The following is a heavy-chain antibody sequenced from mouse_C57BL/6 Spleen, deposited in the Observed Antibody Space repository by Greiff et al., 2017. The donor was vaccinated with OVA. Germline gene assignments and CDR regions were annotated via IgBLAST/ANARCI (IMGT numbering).Heavy chain of an antibody. Sequence: QVHVKQSGAELVKPGASVKISCTASGFAFSSYWMHWVQQRPGKGLAWIGQLYPGAGDPTSHGSFKGPATLTADKSSSTAYMQLSSLTSEDSAGDCGARWGTEYYARDYWGQGTSVTVSA. J-gene: IGHJ4*01. D-gene: IGHD3-3*01. CDR2: LYPGAGDP. CDR1: GFAFSSYW. CDR3: ARWGTEYYARDY. V-gene: IGHV1-80*01.